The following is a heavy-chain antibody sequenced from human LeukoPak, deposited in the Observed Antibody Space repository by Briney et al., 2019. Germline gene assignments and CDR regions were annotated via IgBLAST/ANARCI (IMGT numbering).Heavy chain of an antibody. Sequence: GGSLRLSCAASGFTFSSYWMHWVRQAPGRGLEWVACISENGSEEKYLDSVRGRFTISRDNAKNSLYLQMNSLRAEDTALYYCARERGGSAAQWLVPYFDYWGQGTLVTVSS. V-gene: IGHV3-7*03. CDR3: ARERGGSAAQWLVPYFDY. CDR2: ISENGSEE. D-gene: IGHD6-19*01. CDR1: GFTFSSYW. J-gene: IGHJ4*02.